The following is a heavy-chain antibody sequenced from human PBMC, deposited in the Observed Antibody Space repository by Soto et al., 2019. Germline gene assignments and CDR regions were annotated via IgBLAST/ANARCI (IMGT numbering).Heavy chain of an antibody. CDR3: ARPAHSSSWLSFSY. Sequence: QVTLKESGPVLVKPTETLTLTCTVSGFSLSNARMGVSWIRQPPGKALEWLAHIFWNDETSYSPSLRSRLTISKDTSKSQVVLTMTNMDPVDTATYSCARPAHSSSWLSFSYWGQGTLVTVSS. D-gene: IGHD6-13*01. J-gene: IGHJ4*02. CDR2: IFWNDET. CDR1: GFSLSNARMG. V-gene: IGHV2-26*01.